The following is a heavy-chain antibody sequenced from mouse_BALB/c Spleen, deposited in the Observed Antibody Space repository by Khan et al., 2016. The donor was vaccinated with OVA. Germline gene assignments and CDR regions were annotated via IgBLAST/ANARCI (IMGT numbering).Heavy chain of an antibody. J-gene: IGHJ4*01. D-gene: IGHD2-10*01. CDR1: GFSLTNYG. V-gene: IGHV2-6-1*01. CDR3: ARQPYYHYNIMDY. Sequence: VELVESGPGLVAPSQSLSITCTISGFSLTNYGVHCIRQPPGKGLEWLVVIWSDGSTTYNSALKSRLTITKDNSKSQVFLQMNSLQTDDTAIYFCARQPYYHYNIMDYWGQGTSVTVSS. CDR2: IWSDGST.